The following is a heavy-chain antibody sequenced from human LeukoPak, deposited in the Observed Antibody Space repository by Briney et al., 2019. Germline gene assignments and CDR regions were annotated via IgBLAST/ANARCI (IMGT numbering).Heavy chain of an antibody. J-gene: IGHJ6*03. CDR3: AKGDGRYSSSWSHWPTNYYCYLDV. CDR1: GFTFSSYG. CDR2: IRHDGNNK. D-gene: IGHD6-13*01. Sequence: GGSLRLSCAASGFTFSSYGMHWVRQARGKGLEGVAFIRHDGNNKYYADSVRGRFTISRDNSKNTLYLQMNSLRDEDTAVYYCAKGDGRYSSSWSHWPTNYYCYLDVWGKGTTVTVSS. V-gene: IGHV3-30*02.